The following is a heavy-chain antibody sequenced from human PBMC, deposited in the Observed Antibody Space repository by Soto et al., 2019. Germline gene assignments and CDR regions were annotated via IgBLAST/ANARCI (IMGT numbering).Heavy chain of an antibody. J-gene: IGHJ6*02. Sequence: GGSLRLSCAASGFPFSSYAMSWVRHAPGKGLEWVSSISSSSSYIYYADSVKGRFTISRDNAKNSLYLQMNSLRAEDTAVYYCARVPSATANDCSGGSCYLDVWGQGTTVTVSS. CDR3: ARVPSATANDCSGGSCYLDV. D-gene: IGHD2-15*01. CDR1: GFPFSSYA. V-gene: IGHV3-21*01. CDR2: ISSSSSYI.